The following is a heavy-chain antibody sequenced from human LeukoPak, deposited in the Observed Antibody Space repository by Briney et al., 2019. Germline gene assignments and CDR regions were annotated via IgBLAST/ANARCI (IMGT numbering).Heavy chain of an antibody. V-gene: IGHV4-39*01. Sequence: TLSLTCTVSGGSISSSSYYWGWIRQPPGKGLEWIGSIYYSGSTYYNPSLKSRVTISVDTSKNQFSLKLSSVTAADTAVYYCARIPSEDEVTTDDWYFDLWGRGTLVTVSS. D-gene: IGHD4-17*01. CDR3: ARIPSEDEVTTDDWYFDL. CDR1: GGSISSSSYY. CDR2: IYYSGST. J-gene: IGHJ2*01.